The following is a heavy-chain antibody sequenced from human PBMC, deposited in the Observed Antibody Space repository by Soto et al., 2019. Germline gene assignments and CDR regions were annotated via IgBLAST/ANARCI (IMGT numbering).Heavy chain of an antibody. J-gene: IGHJ4*02. Sequence: GGSLRLSCAASGFTFSNYAMSWVRQAPGKGLEWVSKISGSGDSIYYADSVKGQFTISRDNSKNTLYLQMNSLRAEDTAVFYCARNRYDTSDYFSYFDYWGQGALVTVSA. CDR2: ISGSGDSI. CDR1: GFTFSNYA. CDR3: ARNRYDTSDYFSYFDY. D-gene: IGHD3-22*01. V-gene: IGHV3-23*01.